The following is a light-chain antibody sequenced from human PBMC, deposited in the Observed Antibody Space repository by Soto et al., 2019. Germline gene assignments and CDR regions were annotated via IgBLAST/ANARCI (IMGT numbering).Light chain of an antibody. V-gene: IGKV1-39*01. Sequence: DIQMTQSPSSLSASVGDRVTITCRASQSISNYLNWYQQKPGKAPNLLIYTASSSQSGVPSRFSGSGSGTDFTLTISNLQPEDFATYYCQQSYSTPPTFGQGTKLEI. CDR3: QQSYSTPPT. CDR2: TAS. J-gene: IGKJ2*01. CDR1: QSISNY.